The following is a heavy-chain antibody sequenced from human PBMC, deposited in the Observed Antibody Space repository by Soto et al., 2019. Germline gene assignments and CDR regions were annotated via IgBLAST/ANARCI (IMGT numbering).Heavy chain of an antibody. CDR1: GFTFSSYA. Sequence: GGSLRLSCAASGFTFSSYAMSWVRQAPGKGLEWLASIKHDGSERYYLDSVKGRFTISRDNAKDSLSLQMNSLRGEDTAFYYCARDVGPITIFGEALSGYFDFWGQGTLVTVSS. V-gene: IGHV3-7*03. D-gene: IGHD3-3*01. J-gene: IGHJ4*02. CDR3: ARDVGPITIFGEALSGYFDF. CDR2: IKHDGSER.